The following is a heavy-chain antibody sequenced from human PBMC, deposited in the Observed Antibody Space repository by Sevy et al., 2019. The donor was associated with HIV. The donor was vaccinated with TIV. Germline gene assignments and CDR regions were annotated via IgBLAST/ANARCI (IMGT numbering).Heavy chain of an antibody. J-gene: IGHJ4*02. CDR2: IYSGGTT. CDR1: GFTVSTNY. V-gene: IGHV3-53*01. CDR3: AREVGDGYNPRYYFDF. D-gene: IGHD5-12*01. Sequence: GGSLILSCAASGFTVSTNYLSWVRQAPGKGLEWVSVIYSGGTTYYADSVKGRFTISRDKSKNTLYLQMNSLRAEDTAVYYCAREVGDGYNPRYYFDFWGQGTLVTVSS.